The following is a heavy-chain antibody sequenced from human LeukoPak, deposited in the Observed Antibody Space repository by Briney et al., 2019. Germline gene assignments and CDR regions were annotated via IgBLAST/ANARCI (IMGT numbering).Heavy chain of an antibody. J-gene: IGHJ4*02. V-gene: IGHV3-9*01. Sequence: PGGSLRLSYAASGFTFDDYALHWVRQAPGKGLEWVSGISWNSGSIGYADSVKGRFTISRDNAKNSLYLQMNSLRAEDTALYYCAKASYGDYYWGQGTLVTVSS. CDR1: GFTFDDYA. D-gene: IGHD4-17*01. CDR2: ISWNSGSI. CDR3: AKASYGDYY.